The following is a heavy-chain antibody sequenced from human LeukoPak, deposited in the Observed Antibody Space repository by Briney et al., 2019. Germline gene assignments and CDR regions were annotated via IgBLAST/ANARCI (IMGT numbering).Heavy chain of an antibody. CDR1: GFSSSTYW. J-gene: IGHJ4*02. D-gene: IGHD1-7*01. CDR2: IKKDGSEK. Sequence: GGSLRLSCAPYGFSSSTYWMSWVRQAPGKGLEWVANIKKDGSEKYYVDSVKGRFTISRDNAKNSLCLQMNSLGVDDTALYYCSGGNSFDYWGQGTLDTVSS. CDR3: SGGNSFDY. V-gene: IGHV3-7*04.